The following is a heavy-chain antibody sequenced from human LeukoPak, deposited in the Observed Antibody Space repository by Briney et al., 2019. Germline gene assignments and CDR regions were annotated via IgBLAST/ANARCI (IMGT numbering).Heavy chain of an antibody. CDR3: AKVQEMDAILPPCHY. D-gene: IGHD5-24*01. Sequence: GGSLRLSCAASGFTFSNYAMSWVRQAPGKGLEWVSAISGSGGTTFYADSVKGRFTISRDNSKNTLYLQVNSLRAADTAIYYCAKVQEMDAILPPCHYWGQGTLVTVSS. CDR1: GFTFSNYA. CDR2: ISGSGGTT. J-gene: IGHJ4*02. V-gene: IGHV3-23*01.